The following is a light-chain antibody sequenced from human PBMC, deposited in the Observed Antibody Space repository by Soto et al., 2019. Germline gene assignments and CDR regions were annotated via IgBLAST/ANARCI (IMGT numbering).Light chain of an antibody. Sequence: QSVLTQPPSVSAAPGQKVTISCSGSSSNLGNNYVSWYQQLPGTAPKLLIYDNNKRPSGIPDRFSGSKSGTSATLGITGLQTGDEADYFCGTWDSSLSADNYVFGIGTKVTV. CDR2: DNN. CDR3: GTWDSSLSADNYV. V-gene: IGLV1-51*01. CDR1: SSNLGNNY. J-gene: IGLJ1*01.